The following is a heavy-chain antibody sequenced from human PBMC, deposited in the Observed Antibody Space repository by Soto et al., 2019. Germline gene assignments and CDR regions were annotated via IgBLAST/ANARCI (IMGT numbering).Heavy chain of an antibody. CDR2: IHYSGST. D-gene: IGHD4-17*01. CDR1: GDSISSYY. J-gene: IGHJ3*01. CDR3: ARAYGLDAFDF. V-gene: IGHV4-59*08. Sequence: SETLSLTCTVSGDSISSYYWSWIRQPPGKGLEWIGYIHYSGSTNYNPSLKSRVTISVDTSKNQFSLRLSSVTAADTAVYYCARAYGLDAFDFWGQGTMVTVSS.